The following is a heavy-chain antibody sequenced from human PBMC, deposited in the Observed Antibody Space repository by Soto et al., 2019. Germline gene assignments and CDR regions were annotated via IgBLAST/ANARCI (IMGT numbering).Heavy chain of an antibody. CDR1: GYTFTTYG. V-gene: IGHV1-18*01. Sequence: VQLVQSGAEVKTPGASVKVSCKTSGYTFTTYGITWVRQAPGQGLEWMGWISGYNGNTNYAQKFQGRLTMTTDTSTRTVYMELRSLRSDDTAVYYCTRDSVRSGSYSGYWGQGTLVTVSS. CDR2: ISGYNGNT. D-gene: IGHD1-26*01. CDR3: TRDSVRSGSYSGY. J-gene: IGHJ4*02.